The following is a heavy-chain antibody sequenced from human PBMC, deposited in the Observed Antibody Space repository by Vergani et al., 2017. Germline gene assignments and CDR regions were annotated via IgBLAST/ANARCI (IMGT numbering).Heavy chain of an antibody. J-gene: IGHJ6*03. Sequence: QVRLQESGPGLVKPSETLSLTCSVSGGSMSGYYWSWIRQPPGTELEWIGYMYHSGSTNYNPSLETRVTILGDTSKNQFSLKLSSVTAADTAVYYCARGGMSEEPRYYYYFMDVWGKGTTVTVSS. V-gene: IGHV4-59*01. CDR3: ARGGMSEEPRYYYYFMDV. D-gene: IGHD6-13*01. CDR1: GGSMSGYY. CDR2: MYHSGST.